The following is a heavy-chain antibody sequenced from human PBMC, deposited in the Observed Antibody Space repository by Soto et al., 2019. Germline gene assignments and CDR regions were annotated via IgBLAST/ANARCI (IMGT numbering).Heavy chain of an antibody. D-gene: IGHD3-9*01. CDR3: ARDEIRYFDWLPQYYYYYGMDV. CDR1: GGSFSGYY. Sequence: QVQLQQWGAGLLKPSETLSLTCAVYGGSFSGYYWSWIRQPPGKGLEWIGEINHSGSTNYNPSLKSRVTISVDTSKNQFSLKLSSVTAADTAVYYCARDEIRYFDWLPQYYYYYGMDVWCQGTTVTVSS. J-gene: IGHJ6*02. CDR2: INHSGST. V-gene: IGHV4-34*01.